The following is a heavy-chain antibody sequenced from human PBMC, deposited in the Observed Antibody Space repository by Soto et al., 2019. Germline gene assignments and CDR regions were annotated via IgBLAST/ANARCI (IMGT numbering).Heavy chain of an antibody. CDR1: GASIITGNFY. V-gene: IGHV4-39*07. CDR3: ARDQITGLFDY. J-gene: IGHJ4*02. Sequence: PSETLSLTCTVSGASIITGNFYWAWIRQSPGTGLEWMGSICFGRDTYFNPSLKSRVTISVDTSKNQFSLKLTSVTAADTAVYYCARDQITGLFDYWGQGTLVTVSS. D-gene: IGHD2-8*02. CDR2: ICFGRDT.